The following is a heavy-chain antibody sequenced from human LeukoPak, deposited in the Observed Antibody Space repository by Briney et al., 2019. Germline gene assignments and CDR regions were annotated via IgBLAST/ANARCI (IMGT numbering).Heavy chain of an antibody. J-gene: IGHJ4*02. CDR2: ISAYNGNT. D-gene: IGHD2-15*01. CDR1: GYTFTSYG. V-gene: IGHV1-18*01. Sequence: GASVKVSCKASGYTFTSYGISWVRQAPGQGLEWMGWISAYNGNTNYAQKLQGRVTMTTDTSTSTAYMELRSLRSDDTAVFYCARVKGRHCSGGSCLIFDYWGQGTLVTVSS. CDR3: ARVKGRHCSGGSCLIFDY.